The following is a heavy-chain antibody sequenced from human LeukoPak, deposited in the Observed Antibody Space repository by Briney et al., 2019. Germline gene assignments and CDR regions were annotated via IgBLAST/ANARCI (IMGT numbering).Heavy chain of an antibody. V-gene: IGHV4-61*01. CDR3: ARLGGSGWFDS. CDR1: GGSVGSGSSH. D-gene: IGHD6-19*01. CDR2: IYYNGNT. J-gene: IGHJ5*01. Sequence: SETLSLTCTVSGGSVGSGSSHWVWIRQPPGRGLEWIGYIYYNGNTNYNPSLESRVTISLDTSKYQFSLRLNSVTAADTAVYYCARLGGSGWFDSWGQGMLVTVSS.